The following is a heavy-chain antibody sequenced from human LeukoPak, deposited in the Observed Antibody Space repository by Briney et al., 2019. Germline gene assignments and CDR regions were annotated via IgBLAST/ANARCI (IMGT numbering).Heavy chain of an antibody. J-gene: IGHJ1*01. CDR2: INHSGST. D-gene: IGHD3-10*01. CDR1: GGSFSGYY. V-gene: IGHV4-34*01. Sequence: SETLSLTCAVYGGSFSGYYWSWIRQPPGKGLEWIGEINHSGSTNYNPSLKSRVTISVDTSKNQFSLKLSSMTAADTAVYYCARGAPYYYGSGSYTRYFQHWGQGTLVTVSS. CDR3: ARGAPYYYGSGSYTRYFQH.